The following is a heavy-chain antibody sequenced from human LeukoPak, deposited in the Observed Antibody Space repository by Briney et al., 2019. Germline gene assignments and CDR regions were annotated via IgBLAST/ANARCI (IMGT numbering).Heavy chain of an antibody. D-gene: IGHD3-10*01. CDR3: ARETHYYFDL. Sequence: PGGSLRLSCAVSGFTVSSNYMTWVRQAPGRGLEWVSVLYSGGSTDYADSVKGRFTISRDSSRNTLYLQMTSLRVEDTAVYYCARETHYYFDLWGQGTLVTVSS. J-gene: IGHJ4*02. V-gene: IGHV3-66*02. CDR2: LYSGGST. CDR1: GFTVSSNY.